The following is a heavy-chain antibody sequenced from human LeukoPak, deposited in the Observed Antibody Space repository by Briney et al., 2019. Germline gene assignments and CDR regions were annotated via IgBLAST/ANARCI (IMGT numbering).Heavy chain of an antibody. CDR3: ARDHHRRLYDSQARDTFDI. CDR1: GFTFSSYS. Sequence: GGSLRLSCAASGFTFSSYSMNWVRQAPGKGLEWVSSISSSSSYIYYADSVKGRFTISRDNAKSSLYLQMNSLRAEDTAVYYCARDHHRRLYDSQARDTFDIWGQGTMVTVSS. D-gene: IGHD3-22*01. V-gene: IGHV3-21*01. J-gene: IGHJ3*02. CDR2: ISSSSSYI.